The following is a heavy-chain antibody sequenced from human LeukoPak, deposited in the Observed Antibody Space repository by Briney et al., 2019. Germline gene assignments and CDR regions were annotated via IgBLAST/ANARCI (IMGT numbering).Heavy chain of an antibody. CDR2: ISRSGGDM. J-gene: IGHJ6*02. V-gene: IGHV3-23*01. Sequence: GGSLRLSCAASGFTFNNYAMNWVRQAPGKGLEWLSMISRSGGDMYYADSVKGRFTISRDNSKNTLYLQMNSLRAEDTAVYYCTRDGIVVVPAAKGQNYYYYGMDVWGQGTTVTVSS. D-gene: IGHD2-2*01. CDR3: TRDGIVVVPAAKGQNYYYYGMDV. CDR1: GFTFNNYA.